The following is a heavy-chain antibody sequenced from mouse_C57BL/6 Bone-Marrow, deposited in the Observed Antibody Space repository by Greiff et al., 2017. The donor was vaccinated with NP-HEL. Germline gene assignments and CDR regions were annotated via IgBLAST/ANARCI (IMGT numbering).Heavy chain of an antibody. CDR1: GYAFSSSW. Sequence: QVQLQQSGPELVKPGASVKISCKASGYAFSSSWMNWVKQRPGKGLEWIGRIYPGDGDTTYNGKFKGKATLTADKSSSTAYMQLSSLTSEDSAVYFCATSDYVRYWGQGTLVTGSA. CDR2: IYPGDGDT. CDR3: ATSDYVRY. D-gene: IGHD1-1*01. V-gene: IGHV1-82*01. J-gene: IGHJ3*01.